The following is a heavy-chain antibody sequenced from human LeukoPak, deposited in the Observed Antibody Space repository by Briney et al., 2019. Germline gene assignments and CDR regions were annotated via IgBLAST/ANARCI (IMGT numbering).Heavy chain of an antibody. V-gene: IGHV3-15*01. J-gene: IGHJ5*02. CDR1: GFTFSNAW. CDR3: TTDLAMVIDSSGYYWFDP. Sequence: PGGSLRLSCAASGFTFSNAWMSWVRQAPGKGLEWVGRIKSKTDGGTTDYAAPVKGRFTISRDDSKNTLYLQMNSLKTEDTAVYYCTTDLAMVIDSSGYYWFDPWGQGTLVTVSS. CDR2: IKSKTDGGTT. D-gene: IGHD3-22*01.